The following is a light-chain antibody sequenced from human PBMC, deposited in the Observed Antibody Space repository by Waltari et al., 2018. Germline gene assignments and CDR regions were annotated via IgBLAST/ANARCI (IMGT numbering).Light chain of an antibody. J-gene: IGLJ2*01. CDR3: MIWHSSAHVA. Sequence: QAVLTQPSSLSASPGASASLTCTLRSDINVGAYRIYWYQQKPGSPPQYLLRYKSDSDKQQGSGVPSRFSGSKDASANAGILLISGLQSEDEADHYCMIWHSSAHVAFGGGTKLTVL. CDR2: YKSDSDK. V-gene: IGLV5-45*02. CDR1: SDINVGAYR.